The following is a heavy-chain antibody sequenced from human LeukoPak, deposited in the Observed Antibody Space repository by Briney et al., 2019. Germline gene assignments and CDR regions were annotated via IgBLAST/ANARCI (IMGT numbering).Heavy chain of an antibody. D-gene: IGHD1-1*01. CDR1: GFTFSSYS. CDR2: ISSSSSYI. V-gene: IGHV3-21*01. Sequence: GGSLRLSCAASGFTFSSYSMNWVRQAPGKGLEWVSSISSSSSYIYYADSVKGRFTISRDNAKNSLYLQMNSLRAEDTAVYYCAGDPIAQLDLGDYWGQGTLVTVSS. CDR3: AGDPIAQLDLGDY. J-gene: IGHJ4*02.